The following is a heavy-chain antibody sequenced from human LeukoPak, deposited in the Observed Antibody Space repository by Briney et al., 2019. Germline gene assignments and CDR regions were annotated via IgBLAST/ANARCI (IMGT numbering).Heavy chain of an antibody. CDR1: GYTFTSYG. CDR3: ARVLGYCSSTSCAYYYGMDV. CDR2: ISAYNGNT. J-gene: IGHJ6*02. Sequence: EASVKVSCKASGYTFTSYGTSWVRQAPGQGLEWMGWISAYNGNTNYAQKLQGRVTMTTDTSTSTAYMELRSLRSDDTAVYYCARVLGYCSSTSCAYYYGMDVWGQGTTVTVSS. V-gene: IGHV1-18*01. D-gene: IGHD2-2*01.